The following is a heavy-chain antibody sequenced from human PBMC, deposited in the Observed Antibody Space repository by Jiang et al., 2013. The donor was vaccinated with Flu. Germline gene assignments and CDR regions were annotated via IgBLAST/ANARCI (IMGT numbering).Heavy chain of an antibody. J-gene: IGHJ6*02. CDR3: AREGSGSYYNFPAGGMDV. CDR1: GFTFSSYA. D-gene: IGHD3-10*01. V-gene: IGHV3-30-3*01. CDR2: ISYDGSNK. Sequence: VQLLESGGGVVQPGRSLRLSCAASGFTFSSYAMHWVRQAPGKGLEWVAVISYDGSNKYYADSVKGRFTISRDNSKNTLYLQMNSLRAEDTAVYYCAREGSGSYYNFPAGGMDVWGQGTTVTVSS.